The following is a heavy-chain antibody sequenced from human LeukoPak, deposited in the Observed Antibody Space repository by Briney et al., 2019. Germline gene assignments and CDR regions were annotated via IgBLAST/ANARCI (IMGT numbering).Heavy chain of an antibody. V-gene: IGHV1-69*04. CDR3: ARDLVTMIVVVKGAPFDY. CDR1: GGTFSSYA. CDR2: IIPILGIA. Sequence: GASVKVSCKASGGTFSSYAISWVRQAPGQGLEWMGRIIPILGIANYAQKFQGRVTITADKSTSTAYMELSSLRSEDTAVYYCARDLVTMIVVVKGAPFDYWGQGTLSPSP. D-gene: IGHD3-22*01. J-gene: IGHJ4*02.